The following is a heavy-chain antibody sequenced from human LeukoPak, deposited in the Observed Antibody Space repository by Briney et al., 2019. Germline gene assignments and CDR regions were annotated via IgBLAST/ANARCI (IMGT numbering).Heavy chain of an antibody. CDR2: INHSGST. CDR1: GGSFSGYY. V-gene: IGHV4-34*01. D-gene: IGHD3-10*01. CDR3: ARSVWKGRTGSGALDY. J-gene: IGHJ4*02. Sequence: PPETLSLTCAVYGGSFSGYYWSWIRQPPGKGLEWIGEINHSGSTNYNPSLKSRVTISVDTSKNQFSLKLSSVTAAGTAVYYWARSVWKGRTGSGALDYWGQGTLVTVSS.